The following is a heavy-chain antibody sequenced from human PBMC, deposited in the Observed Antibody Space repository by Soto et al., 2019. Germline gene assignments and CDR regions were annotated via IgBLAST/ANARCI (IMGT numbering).Heavy chain of an antibody. V-gene: IGHV3-11*05. CDR3: ARRLSAHFDY. J-gene: IGHJ4*02. Sequence: QVQLVESGGGLVKPGGSLRLSCAASGFNFSDYYMTWIRQTPGEGLEWLSYISGSSSHTNYADSVKGRFTISRDNAKNSLYLPISSLGAEDTAVYYCARRLSAHFDYWGQGTLVTVSS. CDR1: GFNFSDYY. CDR2: ISGSSSHT. D-gene: IGHD3-10*01.